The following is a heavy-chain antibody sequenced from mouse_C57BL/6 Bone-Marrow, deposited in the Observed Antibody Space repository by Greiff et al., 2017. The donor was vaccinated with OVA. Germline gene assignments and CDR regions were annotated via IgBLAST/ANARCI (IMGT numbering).Heavy chain of an antibody. V-gene: IGHV2-2*01. CDR2: MWSCGST. J-gene: IGHJ2*01. Sequence: QVQLQQSGPGLVQPSQTLSLPCTVSGFSLTSYGVHWVRQSPGKGLVWRGEMWSCGSTDYNAAFISRLSISKDNSKSQVFFKMNSLQADDTAIYYCARKDSSGHFDYWGQGTTLTVSS. D-gene: IGHD3-2*02. CDR3: ARKDSSGHFDY. CDR1: GFSLTSYG.